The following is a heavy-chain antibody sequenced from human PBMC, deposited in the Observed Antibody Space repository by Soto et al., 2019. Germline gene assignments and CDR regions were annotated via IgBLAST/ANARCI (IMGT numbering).Heavy chain of an antibody. J-gene: IGHJ3*02. D-gene: IGHD4-17*01. CDR3: ASVTTVTTSDAFDI. CDR1: GGSISSGGYY. V-gene: IGHV4-31*03. CDR2: IYYSGST. Sequence: QVQLQESGPGLVKPSQTLSLTCTVSGGSISSGGYYWSWIRQHPGKGLEWIGYIYYSGSTYYNPSLKSRVTISVDTSKNQFSPKLSSVTAADTAVYYCASVTTVTTSDAFDIWGQGTMVTVSS.